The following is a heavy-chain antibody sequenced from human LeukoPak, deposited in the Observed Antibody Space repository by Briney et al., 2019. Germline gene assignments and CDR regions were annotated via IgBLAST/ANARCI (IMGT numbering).Heavy chain of an antibody. CDR1: GFTFSSYA. CDR3: AKDVEKYSGSYLGVFDI. CDR2: ISGSGGST. Sequence: GGSLRLSCAASGFTFSSYAMSWVRKAPGKELHRVSAISGSGGSTFYADSVKGRFTISRDNSKNTLYLQMNSLRAEDTAVYYCAKDVEKYSGSYLGVFDIWGQETMVTVSS. D-gene: IGHD1-26*01. V-gene: IGHV3-23*01. J-gene: IGHJ3*02.